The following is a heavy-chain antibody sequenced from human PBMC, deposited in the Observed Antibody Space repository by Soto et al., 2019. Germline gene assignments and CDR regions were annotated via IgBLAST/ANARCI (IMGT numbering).Heavy chain of an antibody. V-gene: IGHV1-46*01. CDR3: ARVSPITMIVADYYGMDV. CDR2: INPSGGST. CDR1: GYTFTSYY. D-gene: IGHD3-22*01. J-gene: IGHJ6*02. Sequence: VASVKVSCKASGYTFTSYYMHWVRQAPGQGLEWMGIINPSGGSTSYAQKFQGRVTMTRDTSTSTVYMELSSLRSEDTAVYYCARVSPITMIVADYYGMDVWGQGTTVTVSS.